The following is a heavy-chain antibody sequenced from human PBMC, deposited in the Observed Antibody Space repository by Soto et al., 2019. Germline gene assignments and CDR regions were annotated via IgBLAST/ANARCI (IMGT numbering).Heavy chain of an antibody. D-gene: IGHD3-3*01. CDR1: GGTFSSYA. CDR2: IIPIFGTA. CDR3: ARDRGMYYDFWXGPENHYYYYGMDV. J-gene: IGHJ6*02. V-gene: IGHV1-69*13. Sequence: ASVKVSCKASGGTFSSYAISWVRQAPGQGLEWMGGIIPIFGTANYAQKFQGRVTITADESTSTAYMELSSLRSEDTAVYYCARDRGMYYDFWXGPENHYYYYGMDVWGQGTTVTVSS.